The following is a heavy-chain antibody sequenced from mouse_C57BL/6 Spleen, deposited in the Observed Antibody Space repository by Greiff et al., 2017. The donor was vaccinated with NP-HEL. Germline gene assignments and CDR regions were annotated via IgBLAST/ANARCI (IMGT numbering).Heavy chain of an antibody. CDR3: ARGYYHGSSTLFAY. Sequence: ESGPGLVKPSQSLSLTCSVTGYSITSGYYWNWIRQFPGNKLEWMGYISYDGSNNYNPSLKNRISITRDTSKNQFFLKLNSVTTEDTATYYCARGYYHGSSTLFAYWGQGTLVSVSA. V-gene: IGHV3-6*01. J-gene: IGHJ3*01. CDR2: ISYDGSN. D-gene: IGHD1-1*01. CDR1: GYSITSGYY.